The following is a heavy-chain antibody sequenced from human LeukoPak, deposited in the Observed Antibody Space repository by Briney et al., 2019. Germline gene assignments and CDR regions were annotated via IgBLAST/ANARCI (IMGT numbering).Heavy chain of an antibody. CDR3: ARGSVLMGYASFDY. V-gene: IGHV4-34*12. D-gene: IGHD2-8*01. Sequence: SETLSLTCTVYGGSFGGYYWTWIRQPPGKGLKWIAEIVQSGRTNYSPSLESRLTLSVDTSKNQFSLKLRSVTAADTAVYYCARGSVLMGYASFDYWGQGALVTVSS. CDR2: IVQSGRT. CDR1: GGSFGGYY. J-gene: IGHJ4*02.